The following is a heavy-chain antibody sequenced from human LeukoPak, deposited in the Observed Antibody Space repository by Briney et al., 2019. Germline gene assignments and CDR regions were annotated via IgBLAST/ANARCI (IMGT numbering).Heavy chain of an antibody. CDR1: GGSISSYY. CDR3: AREYPGYSSSWYLDY. Sequence: SETLSLTCTVSGGSISSYYWSWIRQPPGKGLEWIGYIYSSGSTNYNPSLKSRVTISVDTSKNQFSLKLSSVTAADTAVYYCAREYPGYSSSWYLDYWGQGTLVTVSS. J-gene: IGHJ4*02. D-gene: IGHD6-13*01. CDR2: IYSSGST. V-gene: IGHV4-59*01.